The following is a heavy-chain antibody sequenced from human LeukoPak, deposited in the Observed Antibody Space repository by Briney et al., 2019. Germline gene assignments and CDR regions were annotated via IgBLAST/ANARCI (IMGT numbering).Heavy chain of an antibody. CDR1: GFSISTYW. CDR2: INHDGSVK. J-gene: IGHJ4*02. Sequence: PGGSLRLSCTASGFSISTYWMNWVRQAPGKGLEWVANINHDGSVKYYVDSVKGRFTISRDNSMQSLYLQMNSLRAEDTAVYYCAGGVSYWGRGTLVTVSS. V-gene: IGHV3-7*04. CDR3: AGGVSY.